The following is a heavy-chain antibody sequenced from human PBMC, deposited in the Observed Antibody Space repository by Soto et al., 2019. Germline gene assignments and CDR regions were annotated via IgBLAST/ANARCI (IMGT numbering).Heavy chain of an antibody. J-gene: IGHJ3*01. CDR3: ARRLETYCGGDCYSFHF. V-gene: IGHV5-10-1*03. D-gene: IGHD2-21*02. CDR2: IDPSDSYT. Sequence: EVQLVQSGAEVKKPGDSLRISCKGSGYTFARYWISWVRQMPGKGLEWMGRIDPSDSYTNYNPSFQGHVTISTDKSISTAYLQWSSLKASDTAIYYCARRLETYCGGDCYSFHFWGQGTMVSVSS. CDR1: GYTFARYW.